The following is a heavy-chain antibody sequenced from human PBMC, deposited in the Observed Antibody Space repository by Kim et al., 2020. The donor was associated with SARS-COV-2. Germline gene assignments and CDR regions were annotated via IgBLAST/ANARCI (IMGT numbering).Heavy chain of an antibody. Sequence: GGSLRLSCAASGFIFSNYGMHWVRQAPGKGLEWVAVIWYDEKSEYYADSVRGRFTISRDNSKDTLYLQMNSLRDEDTAVYYCARATYYSTALAFDIWGKG. CDR3: ARATYYSTALAFDI. V-gene: IGHV3-33*01. CDR1: GFIFSNYG. CDR2: IWYDEKSE. D-gene: IGHD2-2*01. J-gene: IGHJ3*02.